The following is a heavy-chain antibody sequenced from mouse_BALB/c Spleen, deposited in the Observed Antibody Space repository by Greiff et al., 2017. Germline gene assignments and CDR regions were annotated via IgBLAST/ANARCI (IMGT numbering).Heavy chain of an antibody. J-gene: IGHJ3*01. CDR1: GFSLTSYG. CDR2: IWAGGST. Sequence: VKLMESGPGLVAPSQSLSITCTVSGFSLTSYGVHWVRQPPGKGLEWLGVIWAGGSTNYNSALMSRLSISKDNSKSQVFLKMNSLQTDDTAMYYCARGGDSSGAWFAYWGQGTLVTVSA. V-gene: IGHV2-9*02. CDR3: ARGGDSSGAWFAY. D-gene: IGHD3-2*01.